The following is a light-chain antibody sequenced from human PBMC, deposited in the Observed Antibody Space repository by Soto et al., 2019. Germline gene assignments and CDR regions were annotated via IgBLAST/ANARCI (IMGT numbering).Light chain of an antibody. CDR3: HQYGGSPPGAT. CDR1: QSVSSSY. V-gene: IGKV3-20*01. CDR2: GAS. Sequence: EIVLTQSPGTLFLSPGERATLSCRASQSVSSSYLAWYQQKPGQAPRLLIYGASSRATGIPDRFSGSGSGTDFTLTISRLEPEDFAVYYCHQYGGSPPGATCGGGTKVAIK. J-gene: IGKJ4*01.